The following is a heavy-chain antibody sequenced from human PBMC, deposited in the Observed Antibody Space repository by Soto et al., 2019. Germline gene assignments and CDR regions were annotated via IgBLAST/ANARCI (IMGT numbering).Heavy chain of an antibody. J-gene: IGHJ6*02. CDR3: ARVTNGLRAAAGRGQWVEQYPYYYYGMDV. D-gene: IGHD6-13*01. V-gene: IGHV4-34*01. Sequence: XATLSLTCSVCGGTINSGDYFWSWIRQPPGKGLEWIGEINHSGSTNYNPSLKSRVTISVDTSKNQFSLKLSSVTAADTAVYYCARVTNGLRAAAGRGQWVEQYPYYYYGMDVWGQGTTVTVSS. CDR1: GGTINSGDYF. CDR2: INHSGST.